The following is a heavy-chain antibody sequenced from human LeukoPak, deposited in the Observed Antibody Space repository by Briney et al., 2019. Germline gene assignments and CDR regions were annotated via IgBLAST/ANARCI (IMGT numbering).Heavy chain of an antibody. CDR2: VYYTGST. CDR1: GGSISSYY. D-gene: IGHD6-19*01. V-gene: IGHV4-59*08. CDR3: ARHGGSGWSYGAFDI. Sequence: SETLSLTCTVSGGSISSYYWSWIRQPPGKGLEWIGYVYYTGSTNYNPSLKSRVTISVDTSKNQFSLKLSSVTAADTAVYYCARHGGSGWSYGAFDIWGQGTMVTVSS. J-gene: IGHJ3*02.